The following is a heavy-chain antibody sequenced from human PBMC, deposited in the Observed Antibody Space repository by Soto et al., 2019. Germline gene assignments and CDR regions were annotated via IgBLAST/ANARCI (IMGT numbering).Heavy chain of an antibody. J-gene: IGHJ4*02. CDR3: TRQVGHY. V-gene: IGHV3-7*05. Sequence: GGSLRLSCAASGFTFGTYWMSWMRQAPGKGLELVANIKQDGSQSYYVDSVKGRFTISRDNAKKSLYLYMNNLRAEDTAVYYCTRQVGHYWGQGILVTVSS. CDR1: GFTFGTYW. CDR2: IKQDGSQS.